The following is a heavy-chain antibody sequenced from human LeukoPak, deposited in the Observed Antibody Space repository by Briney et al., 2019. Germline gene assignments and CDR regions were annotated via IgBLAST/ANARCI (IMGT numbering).Heavy chain of an antibody. CDR1: GYTFRSYD. CDR2: ISPNNGNT. D-gene: IGHD6-19*01. Sequence: ASVKVSCKASGYTFRSYDITWVRQAPGQGLEWMGWISPNNGNTNYAQKFQGRVTMTTDTPTSTAYMEMRSLRSDDTAVYYCARDRDSSGWHVADYWGQGILVTVSS. V-gene: IGHV1-18*01. J-gene: IGHJ4*02. CDR3: ARDRDSSGWHVADY.